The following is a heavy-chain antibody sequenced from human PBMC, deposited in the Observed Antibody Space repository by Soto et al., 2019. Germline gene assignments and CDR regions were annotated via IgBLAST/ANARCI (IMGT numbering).Heavy chain of an antibody. V-gene: IGHV5-51*01. Sequence: PGESLKISCKGSGYSFTSYWIGWVRQMPGKGLEWIGIIYPGDFETRYSPSFQGQVTISGDRSISTAYLQWDSLKASDSAMYYCTRQYSEWLVDYWGRGTLVTVSS. CDR1: GYSFTSYW. CDR3: TRQYSEWLVDY. J-gene: IGHJ4*02. CDR2: IYPGDFET. D-gene: IGHD6-19*01.